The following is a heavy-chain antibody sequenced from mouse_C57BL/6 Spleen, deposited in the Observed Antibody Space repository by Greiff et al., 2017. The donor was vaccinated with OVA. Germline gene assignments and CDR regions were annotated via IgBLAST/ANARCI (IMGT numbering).Heavy chain of an antibody. J-gene: IGHJ1*03. CDR1: GYTFTGYW. Sequence: QVQLQQSGAELMKPGASVKLSCKATGYTFTGYWIEWVKQRPGHGLEWIGEILPGSGSTTYNEKFKGKATFTADTSSNTAYMQLSSLTTEDSAIYYCARIGDEGYFDVWGTGTTVTVSS. V-gene: IGHV1-9*01. D-gene: IGHD3-1*01. CDR2: ILPGSGST. CDR3: ARIGDEGYFDV.